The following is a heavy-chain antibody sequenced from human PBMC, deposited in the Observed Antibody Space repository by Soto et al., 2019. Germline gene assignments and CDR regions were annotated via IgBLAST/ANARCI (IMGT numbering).Heavy chain of an antibody. D-gene: IGHD6-13*01. CDR1: GYTFTSYY. J-gene: IGHJ4*02. CDR3: AGDYHSSSWPIDS. Sequence: ASVKVSCKASGYTFTSYYMHWVRQAPGQGLEWMGFINPSGGSTRFAQKFQGRVTMTRDTSTSTVYMELSSLRSEDTAVYYCAGDYHSSSWPIDSWGQGTLVTVSS. CDR2: INPSGGST. V-gene: IGHV1-46*01.